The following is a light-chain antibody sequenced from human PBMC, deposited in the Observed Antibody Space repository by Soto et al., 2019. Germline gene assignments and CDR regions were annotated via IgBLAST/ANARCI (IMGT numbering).Light chain of an antibody. CDR1: GSDIASYNS. V-gene: IGLV2-8*01. Sequence: QSVLTQPPSASGSPGQSGTISCTGSGSDIASYNSVSWYQRHPGKAPKLMIYDVNKRPSGVPDRFSGSKSGSTASLTVSGLQAEDEADYYCSSYAGSYNLVFGGGTKVTVL. CDR2: DVN. CDR3: SSYAGSYNLV. J-gene: IGLJ2*01.